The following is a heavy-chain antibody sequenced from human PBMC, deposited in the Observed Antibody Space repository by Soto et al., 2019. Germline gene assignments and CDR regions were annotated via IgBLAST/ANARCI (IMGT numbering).Heavy chain of an antibody. J-gene: IGHJ4*02. CDR3: ARDVGDSGSFFDS. V-gene: IGHV3-30*04. Sequence: QVQLVESGGGVVQPGRSLRLSCAASGFIFSDYAMHWVRQAPGKGLVWVAVISYDGSNKFYVDSVKGRFTISRDNSKNTLFVQMNSLRVEDTAVYYCARDVGDSGSFFDSWGQGTLVTVSS. D-gene: IGHD3-10*01. CDR2: ISYDGSNK. CDR1: GFIFSDYA.